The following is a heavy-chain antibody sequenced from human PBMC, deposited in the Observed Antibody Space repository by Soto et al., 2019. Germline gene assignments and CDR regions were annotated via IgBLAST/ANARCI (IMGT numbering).Heavy chain of an antibody. J-gene: IGHJ4*02. V-gene: IGHV5-51*01. Sequence: GESLKTFCKGSGYNFASYLIGWVSQMPGKGLEWMGIIYHGDSDTTYSPSFQGQVTISADKSVSTAYLQWSSLKASDTAMDYCARKGGSVDPVDYWGQGTLVT. CDR2: IYHGDSDT. CDR3: ARKGGSVDPVDY. CDR1: GYNFASYL. D-gene: IGHD3-10*01.